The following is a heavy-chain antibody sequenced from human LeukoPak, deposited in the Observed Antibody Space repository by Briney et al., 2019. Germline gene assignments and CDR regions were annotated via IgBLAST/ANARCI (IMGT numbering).Heavy chain of an antibody. Sequence: AGGSLRLSCAASGFTFSSYAMHWVRQAPGKGLEWVAVISYDGSNKYYADSVKGRFTISRDNSKNTLYLQMDRLRAEDTAVYYCARDRAWNYFDYWGQGTLVTVSS. CDR1: GFTFSSYA. CDR3: ARDRAWNYFDY. V-gene: IGHV3-30-3*01. CDR2: ISYDGSNK. D-gene: IGHD3-3*01. J-gene: IGHJ4*02.